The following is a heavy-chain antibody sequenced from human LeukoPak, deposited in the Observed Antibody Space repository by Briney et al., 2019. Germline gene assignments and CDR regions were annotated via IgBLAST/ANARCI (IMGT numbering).Heavy chain of an antibody. D-gene: IGHD3-22*01. V-gene: IGHV3-48*01. CDR1: GFTLSTYN. CDR2: ISGDSGTT. Sequence: PGGTLRLSCAASGFTLSTYNMNWVRQAPGKGLEWVSYISGDSGTTFYADPVKGRFTISRDNAKNSLYLQMHSLRAEDTAVYYCVRDYYNSAGYCTGDYWGQGALVTVSS. CDR3: VRDYYNSAGYCTGDY. J-gene: IGHJ4*02.